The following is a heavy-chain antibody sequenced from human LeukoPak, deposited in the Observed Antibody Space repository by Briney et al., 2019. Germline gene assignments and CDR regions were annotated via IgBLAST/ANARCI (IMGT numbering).Heavy chain of an antibody. CDR3: AKVGYPWAVAGMGGFDY. Sequence: GGSLRLSCAASGFTFSDYYMSWIRQAPGKGLEWVSYISSGGRTIYYADSVKGRFTVSRDNAKNSLYLQMNSLRAEDTAVYYCAKVGYPWAVAGMGGFDYWGQGTLVTVSS. CDR2: ISSGGRTI. V-gene: IGHV3-11*01. D-gene: IGHD6-19*01. J-gene: IGHJ4*02. CDR1: GFTFSDYY.